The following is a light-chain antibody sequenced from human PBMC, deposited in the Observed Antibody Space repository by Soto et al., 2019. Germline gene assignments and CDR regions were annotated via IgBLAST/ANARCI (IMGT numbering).Light chain of an antibody. V-gene: IGLV2-14*02. CDR1: SSDVGSYNL. Sequence: QSALTQPASVSGSPGQSITISCTGTSSDVGSYNLVSWYQQHPGKAPKLIIYEVDKRPSGVPDRFSGSKSGNTASLTVSGLQAEDEADYYCTSYATGNTFPFGGGTKLTVL. CDR3: TSYATGNTFP. J-gene: IGLJ2*01. CDR2: EVD.